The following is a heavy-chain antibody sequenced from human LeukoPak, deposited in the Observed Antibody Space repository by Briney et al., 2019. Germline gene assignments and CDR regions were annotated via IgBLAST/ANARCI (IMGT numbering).Heavy chain of an antibody. CDR2: IYFSGGT. J-gene: IGHJ5*02. D-gene: IGHD1-26*01. CDR1: GGSIISSDYY. CDR3: ARLVGANFDP. Sequence: SETLSLTCTVSGGSIISSDYYWGWIRQPPGKGLEWIGTIYFSGGTYYNPSLKSRVTVSVDTSKNQFSLNLSSVTAADTAVYYCARLVGANFDPWGQGTLVTVSS. V-gene: IGHV4-39*01.